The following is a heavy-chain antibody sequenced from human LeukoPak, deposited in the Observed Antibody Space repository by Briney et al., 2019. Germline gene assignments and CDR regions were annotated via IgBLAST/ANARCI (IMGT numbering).Heavy chain of an antibody. V-gene: IGHV3-64D*09. Sequence: PGGSLRLSCSASGFTFSTYAMHWVRQAPGKGLEHCSTINTNGDDTYYADSVKGRFTISRDNSKRTLYLQMRSLRTEDTAVYYCVKDRVAWLRAALDIWGQGTMVTVSS. J-gene: IGHJ3*02. D-gene: IGHD6-19*01. CDR1: GFTFSTYA. CDR3: VKDRVAWLRAALDI. CDR2: INTNGDDT.